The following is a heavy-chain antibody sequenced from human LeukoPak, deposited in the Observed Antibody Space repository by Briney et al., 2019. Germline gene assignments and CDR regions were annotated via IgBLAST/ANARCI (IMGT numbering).Heavy chain of an antibody. CDR3: ARGGVVATSDY. CDR2: INPSSGST. CDR1: GYTFTNYY. J-gene: IGHJ4*02. Sequence: AAVKVSCKASGYTFTNYYMYWVRQAPGQGLEWMGMINPSSGSTSYAQKFQGRVTMTRDTSTSTVYMELSGLKSEDTAVYYCARGGVVATSDYWGQGTLVT. D-gene: IGHD5-12*01. V-gene: IGHV1-46*01.